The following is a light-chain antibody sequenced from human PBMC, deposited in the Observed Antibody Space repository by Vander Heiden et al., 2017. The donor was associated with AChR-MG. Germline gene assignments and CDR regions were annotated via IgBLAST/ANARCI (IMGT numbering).Light chain of an antibody. CDR2: AAS. J-gene: IGKJ3*01. CDR1: QSINSY. V-gene: IGKV1-39*01. Sequence: DIEMTQCPSSLSASVGDRVTITCRASQSINSYLNWYQQKPGKAPQLLIYAASSLQSGVPSRFSGSGSGTDFTLTISSLQPEDFATYYCQQSYSTPHTFGHGTKVDIK. CDR3: QQSYSTPHT.